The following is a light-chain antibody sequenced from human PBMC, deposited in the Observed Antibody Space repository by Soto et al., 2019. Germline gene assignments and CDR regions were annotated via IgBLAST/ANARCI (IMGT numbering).Light chain of an antibody. CDR3: CSYAGRARV. CDR1: SSDVGSYNL. J-gene: IGLJ3*02. V-gene: IGLV2-23*01. Sequence: QSALTQPASVSGSPGQSITISCTGTSSDVGSYNLVSWYQQHPGKAPKLMIYEGSKRPSGVSNRFSGSKSGNTASLTISGLQAEDEADSYCCSYAGRARVFGGGTKVTVL. CDR2: EGS.